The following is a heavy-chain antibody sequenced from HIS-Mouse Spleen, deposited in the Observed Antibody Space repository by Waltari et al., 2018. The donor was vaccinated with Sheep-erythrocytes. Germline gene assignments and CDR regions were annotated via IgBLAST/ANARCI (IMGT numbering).Heavy chain of an antibody. CDR3: ARDSTSDAFDI. CDR1: GFTFSSYS. V-gene: IGHV3-21*01. Sequence: EVQLVESGGGLVKPGGSLRLSCAASGFTFSSYSMNWVRQAPGKGVEWVSSISSSSSYIYYTDSVKGRFTISRDNAKNSLYLQMNSLRAEDTAVYYCARDSTSDAFDIWSQGTMVTVSS. D-gene: IGHD6-6*01. CDR2: ISSSSSYI. J-gene: IGHJ3*02.